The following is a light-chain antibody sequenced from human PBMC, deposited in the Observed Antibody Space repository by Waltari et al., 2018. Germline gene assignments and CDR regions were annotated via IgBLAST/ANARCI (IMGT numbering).Light chain of an antibody. CDR1: SSDVGGYNY. V-gene: IGLV2-14*03. Sequence: GQSITISCTGTSSDVGGYNYVSWYQQYPGKAPQLMIYDVNTRPSGVSNRFSGSKSGNTASLTISGLQAEDEADYYCSSYTSSSTQVFGGGTKLTVL. CDR3: SSYTSSSTQV. CDR2: DVN. J-gene: IGLJ3*02.